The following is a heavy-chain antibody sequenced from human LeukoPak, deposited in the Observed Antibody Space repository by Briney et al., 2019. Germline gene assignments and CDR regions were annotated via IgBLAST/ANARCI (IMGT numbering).Heavy chain of an antibody. Sequence: ASVKVSCKACGYTFTSYGISWVRQAPGQGLEWMGWISAYNGNTNYAQKLQGRVTMTTDTSTSTAYMELRSLRSDDTAVYYCARVGATGTTSPFGYWGQGTLVTVSS. CDR1: GYTFTSYG. V-gene: IGHV1-18*01. D-gene: IGHD1-1*01. CDR3: ARVGATGTTSPFGY. CDR2: ISAYNGNT. J-gene: IGHJ4*02.